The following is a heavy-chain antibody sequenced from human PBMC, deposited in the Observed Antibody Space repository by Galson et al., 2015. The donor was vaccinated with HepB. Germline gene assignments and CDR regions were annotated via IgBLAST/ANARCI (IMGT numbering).Heavy chain of an antibody. CDR3: ARDSRLDYDLDNYYSYGMDV. Sequence: SVKVSCKVSGYGFNKYGLRWGRQAHAQGLEWMGWVSGYDGGANYATKFLGSVTITTENSTGTAYLEMRSLRAADTAVYFCARDSRLDYDLDNYYSYGMDVWGQGTAVLVS. V-gene: IGHV1-18*01. J-gene: IGHJ6*02. CDR2: VSGYDGGA. CDR1: GYGFNKYG. D-gene: IGHD4-17*01.